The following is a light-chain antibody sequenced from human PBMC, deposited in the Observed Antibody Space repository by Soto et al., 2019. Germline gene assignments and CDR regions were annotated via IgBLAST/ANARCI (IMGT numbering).Light chain of an antibody. Sequence: DIIMTQSPESLAVSLGERATINCKSSQSLLYRSKNKDYLAWYQQKPGQPPRLLIYWASTRESGVSDRFSGSGCGTDFTLTVTSMQAEDVAVYYCQQYFNTPWTFGQGTKVEIK. V-gene: IGKV4-1*01. CDR3: QQYFNTPWT. CDR1: QSLLYRSKNKDY. J-gene: IGKJ1*01. CDR2: WAS.